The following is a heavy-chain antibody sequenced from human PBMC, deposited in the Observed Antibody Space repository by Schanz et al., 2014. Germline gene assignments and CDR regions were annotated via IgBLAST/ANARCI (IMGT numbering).Heavy chain of an antibody. V-gene: IGHV3-33*06. Sequence: VQLVESGGGVVQPGKSLRLSCATSGFIFRSFDIHWVRQAPGKGLEWVAVIWSDGTNEYYADSVKGRFTISGDSSKYTVYLQMNSLRADDTAVYYCAKGPYYYYYMDVWGNGTTVNVSS. CDR1: GFIFRSFD. CDR3: AKGPYYYYYMDV. CDR2: IWSDGTNE. J-gene: IGHJ6*03.